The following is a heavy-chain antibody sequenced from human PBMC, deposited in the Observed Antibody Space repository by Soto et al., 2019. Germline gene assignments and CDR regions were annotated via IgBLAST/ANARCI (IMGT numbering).Heavy chain of an antibody. D-gene: IGHD1-26*01. CDR3: AGGVLSGSYYNWFDP. V-gene: IGHV1-2*02. J-gene: IGHJ5*02. CDR2: INPNSGGT. Sequence: GASVKVSCKASGYTFTGYYMHWVRQAPGQGLEWMGWINPNSGGTDYAQKFQGRVTMTRDTYISTAYMELSRLRSDDTAVYYCAGGVLSGSYYNWFDPWGQGTPVTVSS. CDR1: GYTFTGYY.